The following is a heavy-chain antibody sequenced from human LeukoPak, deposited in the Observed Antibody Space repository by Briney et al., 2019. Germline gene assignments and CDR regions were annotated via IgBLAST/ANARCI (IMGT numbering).Heavy chain of an antibody. D-gene: IGHD4-17*01. Sequence: HPGGSLRLSCAASGFTFSNYSTSWVRQAPGKGLEWVSTISGTGGTTYYADSVKGRFTISRDNSKNTLFLQFNSLRADDTAVYYCAKGRGTTVTAAANYWGQGTLVTVSS. J-gene: IGHJ4*02. V-gene: IGHV3-23*01. CDR3: AKGRGTTVTAAANY. CDR1: GFTFSNYS. CDR2: ISGTGGTT.